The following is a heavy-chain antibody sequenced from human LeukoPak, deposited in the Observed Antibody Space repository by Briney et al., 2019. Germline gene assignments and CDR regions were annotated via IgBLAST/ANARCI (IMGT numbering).Heavy chain of an antibody. J-gene: IGHJ4*02. CDR3: AGGTIFGVVMGY. CDR1: GGSIISSYY. CDR2: IYYSGSS. V-gene: IGHV4-59*01. Sequence: PSETLSLTCTVSGGSIISSYYWTWIRPPPGRGLEWIGYIYYSGSSNYNPSLKSRVTISLDTSKHQFSLELSSANAADTAVYYCAGGTIFGVVMGYWGQGTLVTVSS. D-gene: IGHD3-3*01.